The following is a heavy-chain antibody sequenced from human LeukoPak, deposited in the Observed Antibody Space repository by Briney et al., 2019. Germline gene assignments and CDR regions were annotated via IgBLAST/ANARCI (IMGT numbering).Heavy chain of an antibody. J-gene: IGHJ4*02. CDR1: GFTFSSYS. Sequence: GGSLRLSCAASGFTFSSYSMNWVRQAPGKGLEWVSYISSSSTIYYADSVKGRFTISRDNAKNSLYLQMNSLRAEDTAVYYCARDYGIAAAGKGFDYWGQGTLVTVSS. CDR3: ARDYGIAAAGKGFDY. CDR2: ISSSSTI. D-gene: IGHD6-13*01. V-gene: IGHV3-48*04.